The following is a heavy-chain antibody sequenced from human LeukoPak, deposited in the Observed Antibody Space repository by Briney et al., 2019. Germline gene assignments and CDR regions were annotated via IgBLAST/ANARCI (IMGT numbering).Heavy chain of an antibody. CDR1: GFSFSSYA. Sequence: GGSLRLSCAASGFSFSSYAMSWVRQAPGKGLEWVSAISGSGGSTYYADSVKGRFTISRDNSKNTLYLQMNSLRAEDTAVYYCAKDPSGWYYFDYWGQGTLVTVSS. V-gene: IGHV3-23*01. CDR2: ISGSGGST. J-gene: IGHJ4*02. CDR3: AKDPSGWYYFDY. D-gene: IGHD6-19*01.